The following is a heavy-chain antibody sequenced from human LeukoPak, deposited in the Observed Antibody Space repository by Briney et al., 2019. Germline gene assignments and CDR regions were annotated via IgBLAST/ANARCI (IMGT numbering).Heavy chain of an antibody. Sequence: SVKVSCKASGGTFSSYTISRVRQAPGQGLEWMGRIIPILGIANYAQKFQGRVTITADKSTSTAYMELSSLRSEDTAVYYCASEWDSSGWYEGYWGQGTLVTVSS. CDR2: IIPILGIA. D-gene: IGHD6-19*01. CDR1: GGTFSSYT. CDR3: ASEWDSSGWYEGY. V-gene: IGHV1-69*02. J-gene: IGHJ4*02.